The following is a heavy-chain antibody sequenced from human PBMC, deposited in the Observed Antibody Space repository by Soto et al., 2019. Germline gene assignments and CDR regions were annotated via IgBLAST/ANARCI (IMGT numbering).Heavy chain of an antibody. CDR1: GFTFSSYG. V-gene: IGHV3-30*18. Sequence: GGSLRLSCAASGFTFSSYGMHWVRQAPGKGLEWVAVISYDGSNKYYADSVKGRFTISRDNSKNTLYLQMNSLRAEDTAVYYCAKDSTPFGGDYAYWGQGTLVTVSS. CDR2: ISYDGSNK. D-gene: IGHD3-10*01. CDR3: AKDSTPFGGDYAY. J-gene: IGHJ4*02.